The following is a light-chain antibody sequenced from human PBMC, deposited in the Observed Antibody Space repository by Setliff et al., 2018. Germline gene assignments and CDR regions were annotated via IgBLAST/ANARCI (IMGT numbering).Light chain of an antibody. Sequence: QSALAQPASVSGSPGQSITISCSGTSSDVGSYDLVSWYQQHPGKAPKLIIYNVSGRPSGVSHRFSRSKSDNTASLTISGLQAEDEADYYCNAYTSRSTDVFGSGTKGTV. CDR2: NVS. J-gene: IGLJ1*01. V-gene: IGLV2-14*03. CDR1: SSDVGSYDL. CDR3: NAYTSRSTDV.